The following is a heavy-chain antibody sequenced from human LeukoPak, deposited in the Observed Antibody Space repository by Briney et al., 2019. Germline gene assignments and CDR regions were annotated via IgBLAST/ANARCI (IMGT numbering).Heavy chain of an antibody. D-gene: IGHD1-26*01. V-gene: IGHV4-30-2*01. CDR2: MYHDGDT. J-gene: IGHJ4*02. CDR1: RGSISSGGYS. CDR3: ARQGGVGATGFDDC. Sequence: SETLSLTCAVSRGSISSGGYSWSWIRQPPGKGLEWIGYMYHDGDTYYNPSLKGRVTISVDRSKNQFSLKVSSVTAADTAVYYCARQGGVGATGFDDCWGQGTLVTVSS.